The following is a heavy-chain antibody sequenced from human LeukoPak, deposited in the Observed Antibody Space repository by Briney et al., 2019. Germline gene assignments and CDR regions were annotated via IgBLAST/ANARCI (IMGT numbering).Heavy chain of an antibody. CDR1: GFAFSSYS. Sequence: GGSLRLSCAASGFAFSSYSMNWVRQAPGKGLEWVSSISSSSSYIYYADSVKGRFTISRDNAKNSLYLQMNSLRAEDTAVYYCAREPSYDFWSGYYNYYYYMDVWGKGTTVTVSS. D-gene: IGHD3-3*01. J-gene: IGHJ6*03. V-gene: IGHV3-21*01. CDR2: ISSSSSYI. CDR3: AREPSYDFWSGYYNYYYYMDV.